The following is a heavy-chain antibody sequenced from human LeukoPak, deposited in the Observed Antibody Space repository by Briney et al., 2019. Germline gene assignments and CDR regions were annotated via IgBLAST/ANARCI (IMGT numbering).Heavy chain of an antibody. J-gene: IGHJ4*02. CDR1: GFTLNNYA. D-gene: IGHD1-14*01. CDR3: ARGTTDLDY. V-gene: IGHV3-23*01. Sequence: GGSLRLSCAASGFTLNNYAMNWVRQAPGRGLEWVSLISSSGDATYYADSVQGRFTISRDNSRNTLYLHIDSLRVEDTATYYCARGTTDLDYWGQGTRVIVSS. CDR2: ISSSGDAT.